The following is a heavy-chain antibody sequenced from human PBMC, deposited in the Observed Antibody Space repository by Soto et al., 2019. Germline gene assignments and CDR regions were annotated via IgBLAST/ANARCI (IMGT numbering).Heavy chain of an antibody. CDR1: GGSISSGGYS. D-gene: IGHD3-22*01. Sequence: PSETLSHTCAVSGGSISSGGYSWSWIRQPPGKGLEWIGYIYHSGSTYYNPSLKSRVTISVDRSKNQFSLKLSSVTAADTAVYYCASIVYDSSGYYFDYWGQGTLVTVSS. CDR3: ASIVYDSSGYYFDY. V-gene: IGHV4-30-2*01. CDR2: IYHSGST. J-gene: IGHJ4*02.